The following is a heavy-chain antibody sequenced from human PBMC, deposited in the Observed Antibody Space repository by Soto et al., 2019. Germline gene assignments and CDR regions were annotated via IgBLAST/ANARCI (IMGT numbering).Heavy chain of an antibody. CDR3: ARFSSPGLYYYFGMDV. D-gene: IGHD6-13*01. CDR2: IYHTGIT. Sequence: PSETLSLTCAVSGFSISNNNWWTWVRQPPGKGLEWVGDIYHTGITNYSPSLKSRVTISVDNSKSQLSLRLTSVTAADTAVYYCARFSSPGLYYYFGMDVWGQGTTVTVSS. CDR1: GFSISNNNW. J-gene: IGHJ6*02. V-gene: IGHV4-4*02.